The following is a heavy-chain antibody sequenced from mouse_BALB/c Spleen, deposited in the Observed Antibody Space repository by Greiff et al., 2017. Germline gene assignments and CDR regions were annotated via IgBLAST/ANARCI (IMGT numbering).Heavy chain of an antibody. V-gene: IGHV3-2*02. CDR3: ARSLDYYAMDY. CDR2: ISYSGST. J-gene: IGHJ4*01. CDR1: GYSITSDYA. Sequence: EVKLEESGPGLVKPSQSLSLTCTVTGYSITSDYAWNWIRQFPGNKLEWMGYISYSGSTSYNPSLKSRISITRDTSKNQFFLQLNSVTTEDTATYYCARSLDYYAMDYWGQGTSVTVSS.